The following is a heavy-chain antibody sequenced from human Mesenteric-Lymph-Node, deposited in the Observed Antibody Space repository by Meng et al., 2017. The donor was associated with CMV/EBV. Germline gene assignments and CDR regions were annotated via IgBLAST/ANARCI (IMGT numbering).Heavy chain of an antibody. CDR2: IYSGGSST. D-gene: IGHD3-10*01. CDR3: AKAGMVRGWYYFDY. J-gene: IGHJ4*02. Sequence: GESLKISCAASGFTFSSYSMNWVRQAPGKGLEWVSVIYSGGSSTYYADSVKGRFTISRDNSKNTLYLQMNSLRAEDTAVYYCAKAGMVRGWYYFDYWGQGTLVTVSS. CDR1: GFTFSSYS. V-gene: IGHV3-23*03.